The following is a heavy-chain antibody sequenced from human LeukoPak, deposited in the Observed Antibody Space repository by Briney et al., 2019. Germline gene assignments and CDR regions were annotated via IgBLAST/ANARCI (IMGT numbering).Heavy chain of an antibody. CDR2: IYTTGST. J-gene: IGHJ4*02. V-gene: IGHV4-4*07. CDR3: ARGLRGAVAAFDY. D-gene: IGHD6-19*01. CDR1: GGSISSDY. Sequence: SETLSLTCTVSGGSISSDYWSWIRQPAGKGLEWIGRIYTTGSTNYSPSLKSRVTMSVDTSKNQFSLKLSSVTAADTAVYYCARGLRGAVAAFDYWGQGTLVTVSS.